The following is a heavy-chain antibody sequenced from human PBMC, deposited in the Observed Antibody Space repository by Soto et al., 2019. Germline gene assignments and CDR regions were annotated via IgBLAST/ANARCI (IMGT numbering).Heavy chain of an antibody. CDR1: GGSISSGGYS. Sequence: PSETLSLTCAVSGGSISSGGYSWSWIRQPPGKGLEWIGYIYHSGSTYYNLSLKSRVTISVDRSKNQFSLKLSSVTAADTAVYYCARGIAAPGIYYYYYGMDVWGQGTTVTVSS. J-gene: IGHJ6*02. D-gene: IGHD6-13*01. CDR3: ARGIAAPGIYYYYYGMDV. V-gene: IGHV4-30-2*01. CDR2: IYHSGST.